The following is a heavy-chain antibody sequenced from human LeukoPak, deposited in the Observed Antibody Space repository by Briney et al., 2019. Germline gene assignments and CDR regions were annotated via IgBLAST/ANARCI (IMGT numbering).Heavy chain of an antibody. Sequence: GRSLRLSCAASGFTFSSYAMYWVRQAPGKGLEWVAVISYDGSTKYYAGSVKGRFTISRDNSKNTLYLEMNSLRGEDTAVYYCADPGVVFWGQGTLVTVSS. CDR3: ADPGVVF. J-gene: IGHJ4*02. V-gene: IGHV3-30-3*01. D-gene: IGHD2-15*01. CDR1: GFTFSSYA. CDR2: ISYDGSTK.